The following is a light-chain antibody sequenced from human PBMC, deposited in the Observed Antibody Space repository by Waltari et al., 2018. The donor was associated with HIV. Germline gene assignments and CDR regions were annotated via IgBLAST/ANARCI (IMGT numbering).Light chain of an antibody. CDR3: QQLHTYPFT. CDR2: SAS. CDR1: QAITSY. Sequence: DIQLTQSPSFMSASVGDRVTITCRASQAITSYLAWYQQKLGKAPKLLIYSASTLERGVPSRFSGGGSETEFSLTISSLQPEDSATYSCQQLHTYPFTVGQWTKLEIK. V-gene: IGKV1-9*01. J-gene: IGKJ2*01.